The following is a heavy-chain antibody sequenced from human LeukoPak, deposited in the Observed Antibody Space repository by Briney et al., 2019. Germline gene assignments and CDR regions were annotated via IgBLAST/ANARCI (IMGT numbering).Heavy chain of an antibody. V-gene: IGHV4-4*07. CDR2: IDSVGST. Sequence: SETLSLTCTVSGDPFNKYYWNWIRQPAGKGLEWIGRIDSVGSTNYSPSLKSRVTIVVDTSKNEFSLKLTSVTAADTAVYYCARVCGSATNFRLCGFDIWGQGTVVTVSS. J-gene: IGHJ3*02. CDR1: GDPFNKYY. D-gene: IGHD3-10*01. CDR3: ARVCGSATNFRLCGFDI.